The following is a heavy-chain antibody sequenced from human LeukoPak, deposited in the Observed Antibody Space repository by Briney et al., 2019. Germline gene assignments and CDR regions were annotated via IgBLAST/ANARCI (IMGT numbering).Heavy chain of an antibody. D-gene: IGHD1-1*01. CDR2: IYYSGST. CDR1: GGSISSGGYY. V-gene: IGHV4-31*03. J-gene: IGHJ4*02. CDR3: ASGDNDPLFDY. Sequence: SQTLSLTCTVSGGSISSGGYYWSWIRQHPGKGLEWIGSIYYSGSTNYNPPLQGRVTISLDTSRNQFSLKLSSVTAADTAVYYCASGDNDPLFDYWGQGTLVTVSS.